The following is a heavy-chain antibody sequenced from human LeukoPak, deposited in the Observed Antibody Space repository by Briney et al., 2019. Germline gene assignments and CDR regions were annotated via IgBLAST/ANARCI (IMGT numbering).Heavy chain of an antibody. CDR3: ARGVRYQLLLNYYYYMDV. D-gene: IGHD2-2*01. J-gene: IGHJ6*03. Sequence: ASVKVSCKASGGTFSIYAISWVRQAPGQGLEWMGGIIPIFGTANYAQKFQGRVTITADKSTSTAYMELSSLRSEDTAVYYCARGVRYQLLLNYYYYMDVWGKGTAVTISS. CDR1: GGTFSIYA. V-gene: IGHV1-69*06. CDR2: IIPIFGTA.